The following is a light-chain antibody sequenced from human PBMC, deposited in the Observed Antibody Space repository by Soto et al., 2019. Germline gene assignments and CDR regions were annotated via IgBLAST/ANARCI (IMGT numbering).Light chain of an antibody. Sequence: DIEMTQSPSTLSASVGDTVTITCRASQSIATSLAWYQQKPEKAPKLLIYKATNVQSGVPSRFSGSGSGTEFSLTISSLQPEDFAIYYCQQYNDYQYTFGQGTKLEIK. V-gene: IGKV1-5*03. J-gene: IGKJ2*01. CDR3: QQYNDYQYT. CDR2: KAT. CDR1: QSIATS.